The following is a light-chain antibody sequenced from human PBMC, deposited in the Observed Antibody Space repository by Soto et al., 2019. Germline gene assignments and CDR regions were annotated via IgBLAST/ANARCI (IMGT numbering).Light chain of an antibody. J-gene: IGLJ2*01. Sequence: QSVLTQPASVSGSPGQSITISCTGTSNDIGGYNLVSWYQQHPGKAPKLIIFEANKRPSGVSDRFSGSRSGNTASLTISALQAEDEADYSCCSFAGGATFVFGGGTKLTVL. CDR1: SNDIGGYNL. V-gene: IGLV2-23*02. CDR2: EAN. CDR3: CSFAGGATFV.